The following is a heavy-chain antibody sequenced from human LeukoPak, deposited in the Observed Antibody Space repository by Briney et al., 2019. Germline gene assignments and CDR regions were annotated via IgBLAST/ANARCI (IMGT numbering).Heavy chain of an antibody. Sequence: SQTLSLTCAISGDSVSSNSAAWNWIRQSPSRGLEWLGRTYYRSKWYNDYAVSVKSRITINPDTSKNQFSLQLNSVTPEDTAVYYCARESGFGELFPFSFDYWGQGTLVTVSS. D-gene: IGHD3-10*01. J-gene: IGHJ4*02. CDR2: TYYRSKWYN. CDR3: ARESGFGELFPFSFDY. V-gene: IGHV6-1*01. CDR1: GDSVSSNSAA.